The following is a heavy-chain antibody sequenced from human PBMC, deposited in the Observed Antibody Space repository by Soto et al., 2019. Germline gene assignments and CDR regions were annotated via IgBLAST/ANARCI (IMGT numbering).Heavy chain of an antibody. J-gene: IGHJ4*02. CDR3: ARVPTRALDY. V-gene: IGHV3-48*02. Sequence: EVQLVESGGGLVQPGGSLRLSCAASGFTFSSYTMNWVRQAPGKGLEWISYISSSSRTIYYADSVKGRFTISRANPQNSLYLHMNSLRDDDTTVHYCARVPTRALDYWGQGTLVTVSS. CDR2: ISSSSRTI. CDR1: GFTFSSYT.